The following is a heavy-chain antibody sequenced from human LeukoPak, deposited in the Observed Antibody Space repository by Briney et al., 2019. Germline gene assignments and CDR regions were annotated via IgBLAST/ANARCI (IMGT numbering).Heavy chain of an antibody. V-gene: IGHV3-30*02. CDR1: GFTFSSFG. CDR2: IRYDGIAI. J-gene: IGHJ4*02. D-gene: IGHD6-19*01. Sequence: PGGSLRLSCAASGFTFSSFGMNWVRQAPGKGLEWVTFIRYDGIAIQYTDSVKGRFTISRDNSKNALYLQMTSLRPEDTAMYYCARVGGGDGSGWSTTDYWGQGTLVTVSS. CDR3: ARVGGGDGSGWSTTDY.